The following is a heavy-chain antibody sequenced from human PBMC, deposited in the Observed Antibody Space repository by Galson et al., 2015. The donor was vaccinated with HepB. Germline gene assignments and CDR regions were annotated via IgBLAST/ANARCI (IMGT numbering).Heavy chain of an antibody. D-gene: IGHD2-21*02. CDR1: GYTLTELS. CDR3: AKQAPIYCGGDCDGAFDI. V-gene: IGHV1-24*01. J-gene: IGHJ3*02. CDR2: FDPEDGET. Sequence: SVKVSCKVSGYTLTELSMHWVRQAPGKGLEWMGGFDPEDGETIYAQKFQGRVTMTEDTSTDTAYMELSSLRSEDTAVYYCAKQAPIYCGGDCDGAFDIWGQGTMVTVSS.